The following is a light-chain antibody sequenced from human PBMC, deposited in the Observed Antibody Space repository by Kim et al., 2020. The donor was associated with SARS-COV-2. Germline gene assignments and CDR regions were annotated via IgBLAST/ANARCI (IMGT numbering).Light chain of an antibody. CDR1: SGHSSYA. CDR2: VNSDGSH. V-gene: IGLV4-69*01. CDR3: QTWGTGIGV. Sequence: SVKLTCTLSSGHSSYAIAWHQQQPEKGPRYLMKVNSDGSHSKGDGTPDRFSGSSSGAERYLTISSLQSEDEADYYCQTWGTGIGVFGGGTKLTVL. J-gene: IGLJ3*02.